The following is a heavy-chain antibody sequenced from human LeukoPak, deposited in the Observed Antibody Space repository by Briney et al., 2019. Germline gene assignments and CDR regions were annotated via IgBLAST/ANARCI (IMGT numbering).Heavy chain of an antibody. D-gene: IGHD2-8*01. Sequence: ASVTVSCKASGGTFSSYAISWVRQAPGQGLEWMGGIIPIFGTANYAQKFQGRLTITTDESTSTAYLELSSLRSEDTAVYYCARGDKYCTNGVCSRAHFDYWAQGTLVTVSS. CDR2: IIPIFGTA. V-gene: IGHV1-69*05. CDR3: ARGDKYCTNGVCSRAHFDY. CDR1: GGTFSSYA. J-gene: IGHJ4*02.